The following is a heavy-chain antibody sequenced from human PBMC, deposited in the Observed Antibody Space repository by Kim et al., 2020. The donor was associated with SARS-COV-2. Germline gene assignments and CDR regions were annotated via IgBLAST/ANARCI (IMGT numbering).Heavy chain of an antibody. V-gene: IGHV3-21*01. CDR2: ISSSSSYI. Sequence: GGSLRLSCAASGFTFSSYSMNWVRQAPGKGLEWVSSISSSSSYIYYADSVKGRFTISRDNAKNSLYLQMNSLRAEDTAVYYCARDRDSSGYYSLRVWGQGTLVTVSS. CDR3: ARDRDSSGYYSLRV. D-gene: IGHD3-22*01. CDR1: GFTFSSYS. J-gene: IGHJ4*02.